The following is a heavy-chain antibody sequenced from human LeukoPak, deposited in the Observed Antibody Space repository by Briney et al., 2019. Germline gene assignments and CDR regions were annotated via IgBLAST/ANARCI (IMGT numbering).Heavy chain of an antibody. V-gene: IGHV3-30*18. J-gene: IGHJ4*02. CDR3: AKDSHTGAPFDY. CDR1: GFTFSSYG. D-gene: IGHD1-14*01. Sequence: GRFLRLSCAASGFTFSSYGMHWVRQAPGKGLEWVAVISYDGSNKYYADSVRGRFTNSRDNSKNTLYLQMNSLRAEDTAVYYCAKDSHTGAPFDYWGQGTLVTVSS. CDR2: ISYDGSNK.